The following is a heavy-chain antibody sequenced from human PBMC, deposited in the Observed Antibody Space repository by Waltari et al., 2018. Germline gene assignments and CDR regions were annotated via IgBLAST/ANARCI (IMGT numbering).Heavy chain of an antibody. Sequence: QVQLVQSGAEVRKPGASVKVSCKTSGYTFTTYEINWVRQATGQGLEWVGWRNPKSGHTVYAQKFQGRVTMTRDTSMSTAYLELSSLRSDDTALYYCAIGRDVFVGYDYNWFDPWGQGTLVTVSS. J-gene: IGHJ5*02. D-gene: IGHD5-12*01. V-gene: IGHV1-8*02. CDR2: RNPKSGHT. CDR3: AIGRDVFVGYDYNWFDP. CDR1: GYTFTTYE.